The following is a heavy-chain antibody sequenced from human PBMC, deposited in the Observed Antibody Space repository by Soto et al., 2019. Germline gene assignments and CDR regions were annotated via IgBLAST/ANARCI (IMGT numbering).Heavy chain of an antibody. D-gene: IGHD3-22*01. J-gene: IGHJ4*02. CDR2: INAGNGNT. V-gene: IGHV1-3*01. CDR1: GGTFSSYT. Sequence: ASVKVSCKASGGTFSSYTISWVRQAPGQRLELMGWINAGNGNTKYSQKFQGRVTITSYTSASTAYMELSSLRSEDTAVYYCARDYDSSGYSSKMAYYFDYWGQGTLVTVSS. CDR3: ARDYDSSGYSSKMAYYFDY.